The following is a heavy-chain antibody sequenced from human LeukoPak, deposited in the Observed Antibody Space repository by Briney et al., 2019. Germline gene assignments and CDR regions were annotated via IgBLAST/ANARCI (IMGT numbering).Heavy chain of an antibody. Sequence: PGGSLRLSCAASGFTFSVHWMSWVRQAPGKGLEWVSAISGSGGSTYYADSVKGRFTISRDNSKNTLYLQMNSLRAEDTAVYYCAKEKAGTLDVWGKGTTVTVSS. CDR2: ISGSGGST. V-gene: IGHV3-23*01. J-gene: IGHJ6*04. CDR1: GFTFSVHW. D-gene: IGHD3-10*01. CDR3: AKEKAGTLDV.